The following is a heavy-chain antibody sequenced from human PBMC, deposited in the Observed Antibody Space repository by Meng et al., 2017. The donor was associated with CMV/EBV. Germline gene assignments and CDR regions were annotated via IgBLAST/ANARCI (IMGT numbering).Heavy chain of an antibody. Sequence: HLHPWGDGLWTPPGTLSLTCAFYGGSFSGYYWSWIRQPPGKGLEWIGEINHSGSTNYNPSLKSRVTISVDTSKNQFSLKLSSVTAADTAVYYCARGGNWFDPWGQGTLVTVSS. CDR3: ARGGNWFDP. J-gene: IGHJ5*02. V-gene: IGHV4-34*01. CDR2: INHSGST. CDR1: GGSFSGYY.